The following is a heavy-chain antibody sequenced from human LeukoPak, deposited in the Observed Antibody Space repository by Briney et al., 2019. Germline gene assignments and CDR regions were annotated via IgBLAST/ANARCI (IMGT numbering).Heavy chain of an antibody. D-gene: IGHD4-23*01. V-gene: IGHV3-23*01. CDR2: ISGSGGNT. J-gene: IGHJ4*02. CDR3: AKDQYGGNPQYYFDY. Sequence: GGSLRLSCAASGFTFSSYAMSWVRQAPGKGLEWVSAISGSGGNTYYADSVKGGFTISRDNSKSTLYLQMNSLRAEDTAVYYCAKDQYGGNPQYYFDYGGQGTLVTVSS. CDR1: GFTFSSYA.